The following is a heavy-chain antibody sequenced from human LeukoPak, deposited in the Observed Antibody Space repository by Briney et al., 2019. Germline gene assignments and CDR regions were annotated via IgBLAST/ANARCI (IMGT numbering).Heavy chain of an antibody. CDR3: ARGHPYYDFWSVYSNWFDP. CDR1: GGSISSYY. CDR2: IYYSGST. V-gene: IGHV4-59*01. J-gene: IGHJ5*02. D-gene: IGHD3-3*01. Sequence: SETLSLTCTVSGGSISSYYWSWIRQPPGKGLEWIGYIYYSGSTNYNPSLKSRVTISVDTSKNQFSLKLSSVTAADTAVYYCARGHPYYDFWSVYSNWFDPWGQGTLVTVSS.